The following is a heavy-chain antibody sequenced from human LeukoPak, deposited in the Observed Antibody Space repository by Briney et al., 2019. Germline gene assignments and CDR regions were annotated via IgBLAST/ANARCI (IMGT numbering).Heavy chain of an antibody. Sequence: GGSLRLSCAASGFTFSGSAMHWVRQASGKGLEWVGRIRSKANSYATAYAASVKGRFTISRDDSKSTAYLQMNSLKTEDTAVYYCTSYDFGVVSPFDHWGQGTLVTVSS. V-gene: IGHV3-73*01. D-gene: IGHD3-3*01. J-gene: IGHJ4*02. CDR3: TSYDFGVVSPFDH. CDR2: IRSKANSYAT. CDR1: GFTFSGSA.